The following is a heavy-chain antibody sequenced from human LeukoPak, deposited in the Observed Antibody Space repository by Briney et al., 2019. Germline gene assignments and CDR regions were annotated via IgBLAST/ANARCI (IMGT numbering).Heavy chain of an antibody. CDR3: ARETASTQTYYFDY. D-gene: IGHD6-25*01. V-gene: IGHV1-2*02. CDR2: INPNSGGT. J-gene: IGHJ4*02. CDR1: GYTFTGYY. Sequence: ASVKVSCKASGYTFTGYYMHWVRQAPGQGLEWMGWINPNSGGTNYAQKFQGRVTMTRDTSISTAYMELSRLRSDDTAVYYCARETASTQTYYFDYWGQGTLVTVSS.